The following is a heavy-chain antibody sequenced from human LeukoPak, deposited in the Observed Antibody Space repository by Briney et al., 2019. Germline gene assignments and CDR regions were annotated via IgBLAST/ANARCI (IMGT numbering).Heavy chain of an antibody. V-gene: IGHV3-21*01. CDR1: GFTFSSYS. Sequence: GGSLRLSCAASGFTFSSYSMNWVRQAPGKGLEWVSSISSSSSYIYYADSAKGRFTISRDNAKNSLYLQMNSLRAEDTAVYYCARFRDSSGYLDYWGQGTLVTVSS. D-gene: IGHD3-22*01. J-gene: IGHJ4*02. CDR2: ISSSSSYI. CDR3: ARFRDSSGYLDY.